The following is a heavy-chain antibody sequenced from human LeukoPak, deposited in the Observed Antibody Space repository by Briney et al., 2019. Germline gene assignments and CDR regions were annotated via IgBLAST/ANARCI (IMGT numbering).Heavy chain of an antibody. CDR3: ARVVGATSAFDY. CDR1: GGSIRSSHW. CDR2: MYHSGST. J-gene: IGHJ4*02. V-gene: IGHV4-4*02. Sequence: SETLSLTCAVSGGSIRSSHWWSWVRQPPGKGLEWIEEMYHSGSTNYNPSLKSRVTISVDKSKNQFSLKLSSVTAADTAVYYCARVVGATSAFDYWGQGTLVTISS. D-gene: IGHD1-26*01.